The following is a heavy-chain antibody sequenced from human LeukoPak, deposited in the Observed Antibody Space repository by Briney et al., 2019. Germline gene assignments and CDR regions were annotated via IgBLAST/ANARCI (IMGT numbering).Heavy chain of an antibody. J-gene: IGHJ4*02. V-gene: IGHV3-48*03. CDR2: ISSSGSTL. CDR3: ARGDPEFDF. CDR1: GFTFSSYE. Sequence: PGGSLRLSCAASGFTFSSYEMNWVRQAPGKGLEWVSYISSSGSTLYYEDSVKGRFTISRDNAKNSLYLQMNSLRAEDTAVYYCARGDPEFDFWGQGTLVTVSS.